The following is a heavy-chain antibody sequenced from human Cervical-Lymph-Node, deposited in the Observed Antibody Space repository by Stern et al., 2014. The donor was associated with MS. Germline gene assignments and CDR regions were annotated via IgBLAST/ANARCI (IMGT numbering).Heavy chain of an antibody. Sequence: VQLVESGGGVVQPGRSLRLSCSPSGFAFSTYGMHWVRQAPGKGLEWVARISFDGAKTYYADSVKGRFTISRDNPKNTLYLQMKSLRGEDTAVYYCARGSDWYPLDYWGQGTLVTVSS. D-gene: IGHD6-19*01. CDR3: ARGSDWYPLDY. V-gene: IGHV3-30*03. CDR1: GFAFSTYG. CDR2: ISFDGAKT. J-gene: IGHJ4*02.